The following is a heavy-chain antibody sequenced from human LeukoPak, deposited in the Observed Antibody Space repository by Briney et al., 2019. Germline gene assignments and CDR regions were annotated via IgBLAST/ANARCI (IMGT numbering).Heavy chain of an antibody. V-gene: IGHV4-34*01. D-gene: IGHD1/OR15-1a*01. J-gene: IGHJ4*02. CDR3: ARSQQDFDY. CDR1: GGSFSGYY. CDR2: INHSGST. Sequence: SETLSLTCAVYGGSFSGYYWSWIRQPPGKGLEWIGEINHSGSTNYNPSLKSRVTISGDTSKNQFSLKLSSVTAADTAVYYCARSQQDFDYWGQGTLVTVSS.